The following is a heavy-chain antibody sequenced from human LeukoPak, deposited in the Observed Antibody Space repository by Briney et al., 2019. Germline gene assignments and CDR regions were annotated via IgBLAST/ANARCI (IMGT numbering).Heavy chain of an antibody. J-gene: IGHJ4*03. D-gene: IGHD1-1*01. CDR1: GGPISGFY. CDR3: ARHVLGGYNLHDGYFDY. Sequence: TETLSLTCTVSGGPISGFYWSWMRQSPGKGLEWVAYIYNRGGTNSNPSLQRRVTISVDTSKNQFSLNLSSVTAADTAIYYCARHVLGGYNLHDGYFDYWGQGTLVAVSS. V-gene: IGHV4-59*08. CDR2: IYNRGGT.